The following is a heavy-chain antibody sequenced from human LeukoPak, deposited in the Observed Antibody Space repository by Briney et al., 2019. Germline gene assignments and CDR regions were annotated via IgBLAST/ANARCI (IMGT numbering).Heavy chain of an antibody. V-gene: IGHV3-11*04. CDR1: GFIFSDYY. CDR3: ARDLRAAASTNY. CDR2: ISSSGSTI. J-gene: IGHJ4*02. Sequence: GGSLRLSCAASGFIFSDYYMSWIRQAPGKGLEWVSYISSSGSTIYYADSVKGRFTISRDNAKNSLYLQMNSLRAEDTAVYYCARDLRAAASTNYWGQGTLVTVSS. D-gene: IGHD6-13*01.